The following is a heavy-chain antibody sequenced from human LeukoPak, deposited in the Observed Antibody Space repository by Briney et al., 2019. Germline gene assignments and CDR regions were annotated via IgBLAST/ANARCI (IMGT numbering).Heavy chain of an antibody. V-gene: IGHV3-7*01. CDR2: IKEDGSAK. CDR3: ARPADGTALLFDY. J-gene: IGHJ4*02. D-gene: IGHD6-13*01. Sequence: GGFLRLSCAASGFTFSRYWMSWIRQAPGKGLEWVANIKEDGSAKYYVDSVKGRFTISRDNAKNSLYLQMNSLRAEDTAVYYCARPADGTALLFDYWGQGTLVTVSS. CDR1: GFTFSRYW.